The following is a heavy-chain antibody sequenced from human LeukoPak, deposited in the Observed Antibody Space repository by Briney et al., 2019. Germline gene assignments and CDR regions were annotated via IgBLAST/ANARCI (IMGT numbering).Heavy chain of an antibody. D-gene: IGHD2-2*01. V-gene: IGHV4-4*02. CDR3: ARGDCSSTICYSPMDV. J-gene: IGHJ6*03. CDR1: GGSISSSNW. Sequence: PSGTLSLTCAVSGGSISSSNWWSWVRQPPGKGLEWIGEIYHSGSTNYNPSLKSRVTISVDTSKNQFSLKVNSVTAADTAVYYCARGDCSSTICYSPMDVWGKGTTVTVSS. CDR2: IYHSGST.